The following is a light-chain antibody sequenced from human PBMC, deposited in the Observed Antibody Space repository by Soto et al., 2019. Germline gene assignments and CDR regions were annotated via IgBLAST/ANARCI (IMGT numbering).Light chain of an antibody. CDR3: QQLSRYPLT. Sequence: DIQLTQSPSFLSASVGDRVTIACRASQGISNFLAWYQQKAGKAPDLLIYSASTLQSGVPSRFSGSGSETEFSLTIRALQPEDFATYYCQQLSRYPLTFGGGTKVDIK. CDR1: QGISNF. J-gene: IGKJ4*01. V-gene: IGKV1-9*01. CDR2: SAS.